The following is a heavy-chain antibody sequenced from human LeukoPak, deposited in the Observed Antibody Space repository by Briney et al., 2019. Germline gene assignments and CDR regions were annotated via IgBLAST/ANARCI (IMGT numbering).Heavy chain of an antibody. CDR2: INPNSGDT. J-gene: IGHJ3*02. V-gene: IGHV1-2*02. Sequence: ASVKVSCKASGYTFTGYYIHWVRQAPGQGLEWMGWINPNSGDTNYAQKFQDRVTLTRDTSITTAYMELCRLRSDDTAVYYCARDGNFDIWGQGTLVTVSS. D-gene: IGHD4-23*01. CDR1: GYTFTGYY. CDR3: ARDGNFDI.